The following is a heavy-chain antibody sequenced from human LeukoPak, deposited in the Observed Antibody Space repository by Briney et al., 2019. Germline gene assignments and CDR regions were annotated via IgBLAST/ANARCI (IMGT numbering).Heavy chain of an antibody. J-gene: IGHJ5*02. V-gene: IGHV3-23*01. Sequence: GRSLRLSCAASGFTFSSYAMSWVRQAPGKGLEWVSAISGSGGSTYYADSVKGRFTISRDNSKNTLYLQMNSLRAEDTAVYYCAKDRTQLGEGWFDPWGQGTLVTVSS. D-gene: IGHD6-6*01. CDR3: AKDRTQLGEGWFDP. CDR1: GFTFSSYA. CDR2: ISGSGGST.